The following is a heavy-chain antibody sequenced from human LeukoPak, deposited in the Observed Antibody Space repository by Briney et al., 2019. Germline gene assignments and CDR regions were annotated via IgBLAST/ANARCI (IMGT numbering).Heavy chain of an antibody. D-gene: IGHD3-22*01. J-gene: IGHJ4*02. CDR1: GYTLTELS. CDR2: FDPEDGET. Sequence: ASVKVSCKVSGYTLTELSMHWVRQAPGKGLEWMGGFDPEDGETIYAQKFQGRVTMTEDTSTDTAYMELSSLRSEDTAVYYCATTFTYYYDSSGYYPFDYWGQGTLVTVPS. CDR3: ATTFTYYYDSSGYYPFDY. V-gene: IGHV1-24*01.